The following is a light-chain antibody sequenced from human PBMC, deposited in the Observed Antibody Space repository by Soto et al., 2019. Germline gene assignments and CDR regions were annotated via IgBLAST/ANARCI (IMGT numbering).Light chain of an antibody. J-gene: IGKJ1*01. CDR3: QQYGSSPRT. V-gene: IGKV3-20*01. CDR1: QSVISRY. CDR2: GAS. Sequence: EIVLTQSPGTLSLSPGERATLSCRASQSVISRYLAWYQQKPAQAPRLLIYGASSRATGIPDRFSGSGSGTDFTLTISRLEPVDFAVYYCQQYGSSPRTFGQGTKVEI.